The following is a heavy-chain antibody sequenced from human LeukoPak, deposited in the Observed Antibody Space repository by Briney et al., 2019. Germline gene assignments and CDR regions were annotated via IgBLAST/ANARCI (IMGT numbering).Heavy chain of an antibody. D-gene: IGHD3-3*01. CDR1: GGSFSGYY. CDR2: INHSGST. Sequence: SETLSLTCAVYGGSFSGYYWSWIRQPPGKGLEGIGEINHSGSTNYNPSLKSRVTISVDTSKNQFSLKLSSVTAADTAVYYCARGTFTYDFWSGYSHYFDYWGQGTLVTVSS. V-gene: IGHV4-34*01. CDR3: ARGTFTYDFWSGYSHYFDY. J-gene: IGHJ4*02.